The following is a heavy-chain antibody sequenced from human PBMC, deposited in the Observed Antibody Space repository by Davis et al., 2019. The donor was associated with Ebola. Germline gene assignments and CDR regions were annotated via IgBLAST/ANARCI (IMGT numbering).Heavy chain of an antibody. CDR3: AKDISVAGPNYFDY. CDR1: GFTFSSYD. J-gene: IGHJ4*02. Sequence: PGGSLRLSCAASGFTFSSYDMHWVRQAPGKGLEWVSGISWNSGSIGYADSVKGRFTISRDNAKNSLYLQMNSLRAEDTALYYCAKDISVAGPNYFDYWGQGTLVTVSS. D-gene: IGHD6-19*01. V-gene: IGHV3-9*01. CDR2: ISWNSGSI.